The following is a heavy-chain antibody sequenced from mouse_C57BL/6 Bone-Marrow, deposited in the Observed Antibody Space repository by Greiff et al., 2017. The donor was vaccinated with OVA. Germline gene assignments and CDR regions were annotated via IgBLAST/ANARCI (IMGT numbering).Heavy chain of an antibody. V-gene: IGHV1-5*01. CDR1: GYTFTSYW. CDR2: IYPGNSDT. CDR3: ARGDGYDKDAMDY. J-gene: IGHJ4*01. Sequence: EVQLQESGTVLARPGASVKMSCKTSGYTFTSYWMHWVKQRPGQGLEWIGAIYPGNSDTSYNQKFKGKAKLTAVTSASTAYMQLSSLTSEDSAVYYCARGDGYDKDAMDYWGQGTSVTVSS. D-gene: IGHD2-2*01.